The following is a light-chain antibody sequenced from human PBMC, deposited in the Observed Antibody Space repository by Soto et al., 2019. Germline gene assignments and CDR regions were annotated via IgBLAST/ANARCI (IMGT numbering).Light chain of an antibody. CDR2: GAS. J-gene: IGKJ1*01. CDR3: QQSYSTPRT. Sequence: GITQSAATVSVSPGERATLSCRASQSVSSDLAWYHQKPGQAPRLLIYGASTRATGIPARFSGSGSGTEFTLTISSLQPEDFATYYCQQSYSTPRTFGQGTKVDI. CDR1: QSVSSD. V-gene: IGKV3-15*01.